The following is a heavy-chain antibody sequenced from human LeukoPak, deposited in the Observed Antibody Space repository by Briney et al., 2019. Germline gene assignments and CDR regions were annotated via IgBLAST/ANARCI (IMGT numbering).Heavy chain of an antibody. J-gene: IGHJ4*02. CDR2: ISSSGSTI. CDR1: GFTFSSYE. D-gene: IGHD3-22*01. V-gene: IGHV3-48*03. CDR3: AKDTTYYYDSSGYVDY. Sequence: GGSLRLSCAASGFTFSSYEMNWVRQAPGKGLEWVSYISSSGSTIYYADSVKGRFTISRDNAKNSLYLQMNSLRAEDTALYYCAKDTTYYYDSSGYVDYWGQGTLVTVSS.